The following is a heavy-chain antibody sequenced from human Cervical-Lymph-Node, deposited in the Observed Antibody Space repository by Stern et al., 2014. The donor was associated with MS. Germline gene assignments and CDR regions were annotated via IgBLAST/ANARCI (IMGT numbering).Heavy chain of an antibody. CDR1: GYSFTGYY. J-gene: IGHJ4*02. CDR3: ARSNGYDLGDH. D-gene: IGHD5-12*01. CDR2: INPNLGET. V-gene: IGHV1-2*06. Sequence: QVQLVQSGAGVMKPGASVKVSCKASGYSFTGYYIDWVRQAPGQGLEWMGRINPNLGETNYAQNFQGRVTMTRDTSTNTAYMELSRLKSDDTAVFYCARSNGYDLGDHWGQGTLVTVSS.